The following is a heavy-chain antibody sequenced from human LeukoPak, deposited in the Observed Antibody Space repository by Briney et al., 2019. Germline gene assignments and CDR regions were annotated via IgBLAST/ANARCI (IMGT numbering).Heavy chain of an antibody. CDR3: AKGRNYYDSSGYYYEWFDY. CDR1: GFTVSSNY. Sequence: GGSLRLSRAASGFTVSSNYMSWVRQAPGKGLEWVSVIYSGGSTYYADSVKGRFTISRDNSKNTLYLQMNSLRAEDTAVYYCAKGRNYYDSSGYYYEWFDYWGQGTLVTVSS. CDR2: IYSGGST. D-gene: IGHD3-22*01. J-gene: IGHJ4*02. V-gene: IGHV3-53*01.